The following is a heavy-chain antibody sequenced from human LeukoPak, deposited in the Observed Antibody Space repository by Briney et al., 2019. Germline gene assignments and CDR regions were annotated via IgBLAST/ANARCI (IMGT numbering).Heavy chain of an antibody. D-gene: IGHD4-17*01. Sequence: GGSLRLSCAASGFPFSDYYMSWVRQAPGKGLEWVSYISSSSKYTNYVDSVKGRFTISRDNAKNSLNLQMNSLRVEDTAVYYCATWEPYGDYYYFDYWGQGTLVTVSS. CDR3: ATWEPYGDYYYFDY. CDR1: GFPFSDYY. CDR2: ISSSSKYT. J-gene: IGHJ4*02. V-gene: IGHV3-11*06.